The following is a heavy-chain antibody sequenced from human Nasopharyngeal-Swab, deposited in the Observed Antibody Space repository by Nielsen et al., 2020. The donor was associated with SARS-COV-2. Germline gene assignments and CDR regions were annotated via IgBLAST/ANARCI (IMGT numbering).Heavy chain of an antibody. J-gene: IGHJ6*02. Sequence: ASVKVSCKASGYIFTGYYMHWVRQAPGQGLAWMGRINPNSGGTNYAQKFQGRVTMTRDTSISTAYMELSRLRSDDTAVYYCARDHDSSGYVWGQGTTVTVSS. D-gene: IGHD3-22*01. CDR1: GYIFTGYY. CDR2: INPNSGGT. CDR3: ARDHDSSGYV. V-gene: IGHV1-2*06.